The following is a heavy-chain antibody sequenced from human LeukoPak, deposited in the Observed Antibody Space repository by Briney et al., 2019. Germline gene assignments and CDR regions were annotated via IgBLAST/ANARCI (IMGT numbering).Heavy chain of an antibody. CDR2: IYYSGRT. D-gene: IGHD6-19*01. CDR3: ARGKWVVSGWHFDA. Sequence: SESLSLACTVPGGSISSHYGTWIRQPPGRGLGWNGYIYYSGRTNYNPSLKSRGTMSVDTSKIQFSLKLRSMTAADTAVYFCARGKWVVSGWHFDAWGQGTLVTVSS. V-gene: IGHV4-59*11. J-gene: IGHJ4*02. CDR1: GGSISSHY.